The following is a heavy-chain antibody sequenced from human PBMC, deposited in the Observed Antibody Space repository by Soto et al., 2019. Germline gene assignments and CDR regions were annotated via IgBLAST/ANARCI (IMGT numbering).Heavy chain of an antibody. CDR1: GFTFSSYA. V-gene: IGHV3-23*01. CDR3: AKDLLITMIVVVIGQVFDY. J-gene: IGHJ4*02. D-gene: IGHD3-22*01. CDR2: ISGSGGST. Sequence: PGGSLRLSCAASGFTFSSYAMSWVRQAPGKGLEWVSAISGSGGSTYYADSVKGRFTISRDNSKNTLYLQMNSLRAEDTAVYYCAKDLLITMIVVVIGQVFDYWGQGTLVTVSS.